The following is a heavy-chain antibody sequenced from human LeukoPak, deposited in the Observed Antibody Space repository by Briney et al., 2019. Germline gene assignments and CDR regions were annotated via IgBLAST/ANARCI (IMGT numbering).Heavy chain of an antibody. CDR2: IWYDGSNK. Sequence: GGSLRLSCAASGFTFSSYGMHWVRQAPGKGLEWVAVIWYDGSNKYYADSVKGRFTISRDNSKNTLYLQMNSLRAEDTAVYYCAREAIQRYYYDSSGFDYWGQGTLVTVSS. J-gene: IGHJ4*02. V-gene: IGHV3-30*19. D-gene: IGHD3-22*01. CDR3: AREAIQRYYYDSSGFDY. CDR1: GFTFSSYG.